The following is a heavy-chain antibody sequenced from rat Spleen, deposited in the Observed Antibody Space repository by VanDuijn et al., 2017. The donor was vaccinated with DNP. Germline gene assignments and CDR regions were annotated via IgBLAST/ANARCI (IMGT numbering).Heavy chain of an antibody. J-gene: IGHJ4*01. CDR2: MRYNGDT. CDR3: TRDSAYTYVMDA. CDR1: GFSLTSYN. D-gene: IGHD1-6*01. V-gene: IGHV2-63*01. Sequence: QVQLKESGPGLVQPSQTLSLTCTVSGFSLTSYNVHWVRQPPGKGLEWMGRMRYNGDTSYKSILKSRLSISRDTSKNQVFLKMNSLQTDDTAIYYCTRDSAYTYVMDAWGQGASVTVSS.